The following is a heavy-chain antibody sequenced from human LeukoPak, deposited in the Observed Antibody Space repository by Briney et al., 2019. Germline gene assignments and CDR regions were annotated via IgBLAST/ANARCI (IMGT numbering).Heavy chain of an antibody. J-gene: IGHJ4*02. CDR1: GFTFSDYY. Sequence: GGSLRLSCAASGFTFSDYYMSWIRQAPGKGLEWVSYISSSGSTIYYADSVKGRFTISRDNAKNSLYLHMSSLRAEDTAVYYCATPMVRGVIETDYWGQGTLVTVSS. V-gene: IGHV3-11*01. CDR3: ATPMVRGVIETDY. D-gene: IGHD3-10*01. CDR2: ISSSGSTI.